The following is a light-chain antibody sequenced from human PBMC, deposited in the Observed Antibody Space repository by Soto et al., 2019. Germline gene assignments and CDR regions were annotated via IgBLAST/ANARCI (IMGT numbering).Light chain of an antibody. CDR3: GLYMGSGISV. CDR1: SGSVSTTYY. J-gene: IGLJ3*02. Sequence: QTVVTQEPSFSVSPGGTVTLTCGLSSGSVSTTYYPSWYQQTPGQAPRTLIHNTNTRSSGVPDRFSGSILGNKAALTITGAQADDESDYYCGLYMGSGISVFGGGTKLTVL. CDR2: NTN. V-gene: IGLV8-61*01.